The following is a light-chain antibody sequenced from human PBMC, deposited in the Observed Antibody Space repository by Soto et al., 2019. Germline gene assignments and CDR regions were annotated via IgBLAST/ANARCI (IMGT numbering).Light chain of an antibody. CDR1: SSNIGALFD. Sequence: QSVLTQPPSVSGAPGQTVTISCTGSSSNIGALFDVHWYQQLPGTAPKLLIYGNINRPSGVPDRFSGSKSGTSPSLAITGLRTEDEADYYCQSYDSSLSGSVSGNGTKVTVL. J-gene: IGLJ1*01. CDR3: QSYDSSLSGSV. CDR2: GNI. V-gene: IGLV1-40*01.